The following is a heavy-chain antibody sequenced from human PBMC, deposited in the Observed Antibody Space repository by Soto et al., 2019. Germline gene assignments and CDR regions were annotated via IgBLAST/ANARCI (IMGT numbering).Heavy chain of an antibody. Sequence: PGGSLRLSYAASGFTFSSYAMSWVRQAPGKGLEWVSAMSGSGGSTYYADSVKGRFTISRDNSKNTLYLQMNSLRAEDTAVYYCAKTGIVVVITFDYWGQGTLVTVSS. V-gene: IGHV3-23*01. J-gene: IGHJ4*02. CDR2: MSGSGGST. CDR1: GFTFSSYA. D-gene: IGHD3-22*01. CDR3: AKTGIVVVITFDY.